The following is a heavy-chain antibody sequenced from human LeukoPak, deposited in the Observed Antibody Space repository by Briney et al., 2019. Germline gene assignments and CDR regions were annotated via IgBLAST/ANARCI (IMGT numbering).Heavy chain of an antibody. V-gene: IGHV1-2*02. CDR1: GYTFTGYY. CDR3: ARSYDSSGYSDY. CDR2: INPNSGGT. J-gene: IGHJ4*02. Sequence: ASVKVSCKASGYTFTGYYMHWVRQAPGQGLEWMGWINPNSGGTNYAQKLQGRVTMTRDTSISTAYMELSRLRSDDTAVYYCARSYDSSGYSDYWGQGTLVTVSS. D-gene: IGHD3-22*01.